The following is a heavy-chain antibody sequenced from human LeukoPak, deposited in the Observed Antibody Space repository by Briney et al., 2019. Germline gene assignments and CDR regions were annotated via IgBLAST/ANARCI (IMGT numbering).Heavy chain of an antibody. CDR2: IYHSGST. V-gene: IGHV4-30-2*01. CDR3: ARDYGGNLDY. J-gene: IGHJ4*02. D-gene: IGHD4-17*01. Sequence: PSQTLSLTCAVSGGSISSCGYSWSWIRQTPGKGLEWIGYIYHSGSTYYNPSLKSRVTISVDRSKNQFSLKLSSVTAADTAVYYCARDYGGNLDYWGQGTLVTVSS. CDR1: GGSISSCGYS.